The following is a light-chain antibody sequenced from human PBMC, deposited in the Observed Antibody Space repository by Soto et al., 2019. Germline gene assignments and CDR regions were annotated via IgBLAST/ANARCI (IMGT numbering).Light chain of an antibody. Sequence: EVVMTQSPATLSVSPGERATLSCRASQSVNANLDWYQQKPGQAPRLLIHGASNRATGIPARFSGSGFGTEFILTISSLQSEDFAVYYCQQYNTWLWTFGQGTNVEI. J-gene: IGKJ1*01. V-gene: IGKV3-15*01. CDR1: QSVNAN. CDR3: QQYNTWLWT. CDR2: GAS.